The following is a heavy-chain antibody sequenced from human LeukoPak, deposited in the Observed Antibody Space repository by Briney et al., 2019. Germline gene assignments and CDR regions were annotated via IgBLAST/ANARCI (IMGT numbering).Heavy chain of an antibody. Sequence: GASVKVSCKASGYTFTGYYMHWVRQAPGQGLEWMGWINPNTGGTKYAQKFQGRVTMTRDTSISTTYLELSSLTSDDTAVYYCARDPKNFYDSKFDYYHMDVWGKGATVTISS. CDR2: INPNTGGT. CDR1: GYTFTGYY. CDR3: ARDPKNFYDSKFDYYHMDV. D-gene: IGHD3-22*01. J-gene: IGHJ6*03. V-gene: IGHV1-2*02.